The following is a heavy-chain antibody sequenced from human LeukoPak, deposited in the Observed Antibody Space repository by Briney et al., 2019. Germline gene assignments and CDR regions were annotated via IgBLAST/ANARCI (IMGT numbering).Heavy chain of an antibody. CDR3: ARGPSYFQH. V-gene: IGHV6-1*01. Sequence: SQTLSLTCAISGDSFSNNIATWNWIRQSPSRGLEWLGRTYYRSRWGNDYAISVKSRITINPDTSKNQFSLQLNSVTPEDTAVYYCARGPSYFQHWGQGTLVTVSS. CDR2: TYYRSRWGN. CDR1: GDSFSNNIAT. J-gene: IGHJ1*01.